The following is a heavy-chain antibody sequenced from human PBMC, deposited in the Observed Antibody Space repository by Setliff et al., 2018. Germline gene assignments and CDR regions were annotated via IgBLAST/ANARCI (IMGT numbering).Heavy chain of an antibody. CDR2: VYTSGST. CDR3: AREVARDDSGYYYYFDF. CDR1: GGSISNDYYY. D-gene: IGHD3-22*01. V-gene: IGHV4-61*09. J-gene: IGHJ4*02. Sequence: SETLSLTCTVSGGSISNDYYYWSSIRQPAGKGLEWIGHVYTSGSTNYHPSLKSRITISADTSKNLFSLRLSSVTAADTAMYYCAREVARDDSGYYYYFDFWGQGTLVTVSS.